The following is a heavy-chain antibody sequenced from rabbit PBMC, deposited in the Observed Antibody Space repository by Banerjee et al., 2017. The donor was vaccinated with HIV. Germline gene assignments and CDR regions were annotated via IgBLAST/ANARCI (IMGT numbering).Heavy chain of an antibody. CDR2: IYTGSSGSS. V-gene: IGHV1S45*01. J-gene: IGHJ4*01. CDR1: GFDFSSSDY. D-gene: IGHD4-1*01. Sequence: QEQLVESGGGLVQPGGSLTLTCKASGFDFSSSDYICWVRQAPGKGLGWIACIYTGSSGSSCCASWAKGRFTISKTSSTTVTLQMTSLTAADTAAYFCARDLAGVIGWNFNLWGPGTLVTVS. CDR3: ARDLAGVIGWNFNL.